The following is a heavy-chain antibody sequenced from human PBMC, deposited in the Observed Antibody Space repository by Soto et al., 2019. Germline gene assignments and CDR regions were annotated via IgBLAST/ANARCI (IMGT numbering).Heavy chain of an antibody. J-gene: IGHJ3*02. Sequence: GGSLRLSCAASGFTFSSYSMNWVRQAPGKGLEWVSSISSSSSYIYYADSVKGRFTISRDNAKNSLYLQMNSLRAEDTAVYYCARDSGASSGWGPPLDAFDIWGQGTMVTVSS. D-gene: IGHD6-19*01. CDR3: ARDSGASSGWGPPLDAFDI. CDR2: ISSSSSYI. V-gene: IGHV3-21*01. CDR1: GFTFSSYS.